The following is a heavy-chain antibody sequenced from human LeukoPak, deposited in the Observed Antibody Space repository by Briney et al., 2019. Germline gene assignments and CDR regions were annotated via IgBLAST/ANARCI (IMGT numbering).Heavy chain of an antibody. CDR3: ATDSPYSYADL. V-gene: IGHV3-30*03. J-gene: IGHJ2*01. CDR2: ISYDGRNE. D-gene: IGHD5-18*01. CDR1: GFTLSSHG. Sequence: GGSLRLSCTASGFTLSSHGTHWVRQAPGKGLEWVAVISYDGRNEYYADSMRGRFTVSRDNSKNTLYLQMNSVRAEDTAVYYCATDSPYSYADLWGRGTLVTVSS.